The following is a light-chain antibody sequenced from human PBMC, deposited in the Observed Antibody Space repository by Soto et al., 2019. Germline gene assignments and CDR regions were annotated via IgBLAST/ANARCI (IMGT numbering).Light chain of an antibody. J-gene: IGKJ4*01. V-gene: IGKV1D-12*01. CDR3: QQANSFRPLT. CDR1: QGISNW. Sequence: DIQMTQSPSSVSASIGDRVTMTCRASQGISNWLAWYQQKPGKAPKLLIYAASTLQSGVPSRFSGGGSGTDFTLTITSLQPEDFATYYCQQANSFRPLTFGGGTKVEIK. CDR2: AAS.